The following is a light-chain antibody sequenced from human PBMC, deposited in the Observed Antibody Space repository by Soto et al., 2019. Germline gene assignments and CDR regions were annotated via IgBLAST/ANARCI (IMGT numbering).Light chain of an antibody. V-gene: IGKV1-33*01. CDR2: DAS. CDR1: QNIITY. Sequence: DIQMTQSPSSLSASVGDRVTLTCRASQNIITYLNWYQQKPGKAPELLIYDASNLETGVPSRFSGSGSGTDFTFTISSLQPEDIATYYCQQYDNLLLTFGGGTKVDIK. J-gene: IGKJ4*01. CDR3: QQYDNLLLT.